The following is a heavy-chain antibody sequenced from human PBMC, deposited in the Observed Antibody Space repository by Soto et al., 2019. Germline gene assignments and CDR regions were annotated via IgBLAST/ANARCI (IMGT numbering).Heavy chain of an antibody. CDR2: ISGSGGST. CDR3: LLRQQPWILSGFDY. D-gene: IGHD5-12*01. CDR1: GVTFSSYA. Sequence: GGSLRLACAASGVTFSSYAMSWVRQATGKGLEWVSAISGSGGSTYYADSVKGRFTISRDNSKNTLYLQMNSLRAEDTAVYYSLLRQQPWILSGFDYWGQGTLVTVSS. V-gene: IGHV3-23*01. J-gene: IGHJ4*02.